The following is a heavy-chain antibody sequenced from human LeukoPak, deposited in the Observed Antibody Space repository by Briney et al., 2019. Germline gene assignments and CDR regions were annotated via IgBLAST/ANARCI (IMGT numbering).Heavy chain of an antibody. J-gene: IGHJ5*02. CDR1: GFTLSSYA. CDR2: ISYDGSNK. D-gene: IGHD3-22*01. V-gene: IGHV3-30-3*01. CDR3: ARESSGTLDPYGWFDP. Sequence: GGSLRLSCAASGFTLSSYAMHWVRQAPGKGLEWVAVISYDGSNKYYADSVKGRFTISRDNSKNTLYLQMNSLRAEDTAVYYCARESSGTLDPYGWFDPWGQGTLVTVSS.